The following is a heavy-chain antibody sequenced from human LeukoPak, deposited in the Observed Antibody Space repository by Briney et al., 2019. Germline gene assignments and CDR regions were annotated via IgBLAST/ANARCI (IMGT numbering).Heavy chain of an antibody. CDR1: GFTFSSYA. D-gene: IGHD3-10*01. J-gene: IGHJ4*02. V-gene: IGHV3-23*01. CDR2: ISGSGGST. CDR3: AKDPENDLLWFGD. Sequence: GGSLRLSCAASGFTFSSYAMSWVRPAPGKGLEWVSAISGSGGSTYYADSVKGRFTISRDNSKDTLYLQMNSLRAEDTAVYYCAKDPENDLLWFGDWGQGTLVTVSS.